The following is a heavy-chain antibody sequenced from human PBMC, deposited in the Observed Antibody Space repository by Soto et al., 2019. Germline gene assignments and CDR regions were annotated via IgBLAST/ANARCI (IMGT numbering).Heavy chain of an antibody. J-gene: IGHJ6*04. V-gene: IGHV3-23*01. CDR1: GFTFSSYA. CDR2: ISGSGGST. D-gene: IGHD6-6*01. Sequence: GGSLRLSCAASGFTFSSYAMSWVRQAPGKGLEWVSAISGSGGSTYYADSVKGRFTISRDNSKNTLYLQMNSLRAEDTAVYYCAKDRPWTIAARPEWDVWGKGTTVTVSS. CDR3: AKDRPWTIAARPEWDV.